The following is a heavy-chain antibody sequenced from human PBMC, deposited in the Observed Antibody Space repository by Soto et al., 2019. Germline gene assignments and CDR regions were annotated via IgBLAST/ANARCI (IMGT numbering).Heavy chain of an antibody. CDR2: IWYDGTNK. Sequence: QVQLVESGGGVVQPGRSLRLSCAASGFTFSNYGMHWVRQAPGKGLEWGAAIWYDGTNKYYADSVKGRFIISRDNSKNTLYLQMNSLRAEDTAVYYCAGAGGQPSVWGQGTTVTVSS. V-gene: IGHV3-33*01. J-gene: IGHJ6*02. CDR1: GFTFSNYG. CDR3: AGAGGQPSV. D-gene: IGHD2-8*02.